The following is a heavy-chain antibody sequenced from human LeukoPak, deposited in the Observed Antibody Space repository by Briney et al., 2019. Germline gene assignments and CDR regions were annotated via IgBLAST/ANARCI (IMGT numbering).Heavy chain of an antibody. CDR1: GFTVSSNY. V-gene: IGHV3-53*01. Sequence: GGSLRLSCAASGFTVSSNYMSWVRQAPGKGLEWVSVIYSGGSTYYADSVKGRFTISRDNAKNSLYLQMNSLRAEDTAVYYCASFGTTSGGAFDIWGQGTMVTVSS. CDR3: ASFGTTSGGAFDI. J-gene: IGHJ3*02. CDR2: IYSGGST. D-gene: IGHD1-1*01.